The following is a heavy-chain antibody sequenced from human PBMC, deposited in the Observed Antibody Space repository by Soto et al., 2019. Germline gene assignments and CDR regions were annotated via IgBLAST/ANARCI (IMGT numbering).Heavy chain of an antibody. CDR3: ARVVSTTVTTYGY. Sequence: GGSLRLSCAASGFTFANYWMHWVRQAPGKGPVWVSHIKSDGSFTDYADSVKGRFTISRDNAKNTVYLQLNSLRAEDTAVYYCARVVSTTVTTYGYWGQGTLVTVSS. D-gene: IGHD4-4*01. J-gene: IGHJ4*02. CDR2: IKSDGSFT. V-gene: IGHV3-74*01. CDR1: GFTFANYW.